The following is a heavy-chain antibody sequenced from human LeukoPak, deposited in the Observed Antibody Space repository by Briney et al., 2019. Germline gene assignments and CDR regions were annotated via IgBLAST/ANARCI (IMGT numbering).Heavy chain of an antibody. CDR1: GFSFRDYW. J-gene: IGHJ4*02. Sequence: QSGGSLRLSCIASGFSFRDYWMSWVRQAPGKGLEWVSAISGSGGSTYYADSVKGRFTISRDNSKNTLYLQMNSLRAEDTAVYYCANRKGAHMTIDYWGQGTLVTVSS. CDR2: ISGSGGST. D-gene: IGHD1-14*01. V-gene: IGHV3-23*01. CDR3: ANRKGAHMTIDY.